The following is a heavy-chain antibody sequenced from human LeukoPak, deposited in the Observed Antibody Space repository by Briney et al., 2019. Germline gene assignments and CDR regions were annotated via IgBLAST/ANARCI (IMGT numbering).Heavy chain of an antibody. J-gene: IGHJ4*02. V-gene: IGHV3-53*05. CDR1: GFTVSSNY. CDR2: IYSGGST. D-gene: IGHD1-14*01. CDR3: ARGGPRRDFDY. Sequence: GGSLRLSCAASGFTVSSNYMSWVRQAPGKGLEWVSVIYSGGSTYYADSVKGRFTISRDNSKNTLYLQMGSLRAEDMAVYYCARGGPRRDFDYWGQGTLVTVSS.